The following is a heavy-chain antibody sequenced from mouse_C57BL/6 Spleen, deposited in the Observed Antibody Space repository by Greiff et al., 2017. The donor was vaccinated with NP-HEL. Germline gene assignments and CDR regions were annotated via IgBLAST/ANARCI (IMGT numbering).Heavy chain of an antibody. Sequence: EVMLVESGGGLVQPGGSLSLSCAASGFTFSDYYMSWVRQPPGKALEWLGFIRNKANGYTTEYSASVKGRFTISRDNSQSIVYLQMNALRAEDSATYYCARSDYDWCAYWGQGTLVTVSA. D-gene: IGHD2-4*01. CDR3: ARSDYDWCAY. V-gene: IGHV7-3*01. CDR2: IRNKANGYTT. CDR1: GFTFSDYY. J-gene: IGHJ3*01.